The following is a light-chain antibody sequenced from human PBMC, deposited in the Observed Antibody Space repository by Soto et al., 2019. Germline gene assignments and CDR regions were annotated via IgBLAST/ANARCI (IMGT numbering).Light chain of an antibody. J-gene: IGLJ2*01. CDR1: SSDVGGYNY. CDR2: EVS. Sequence: QSALTQPPSASGSPGQSVTISCTGTSSDVGGYNYVSWYQQHPGKAPKLMISEVSKRPSGVPDRFSGSKSGNTASLTVSGLQAEDEADYYCSSFAGNNNVVCGGGTTVTVL. CDR3: SSFAGNNNVV. V-gene: IGLV2-8*01.